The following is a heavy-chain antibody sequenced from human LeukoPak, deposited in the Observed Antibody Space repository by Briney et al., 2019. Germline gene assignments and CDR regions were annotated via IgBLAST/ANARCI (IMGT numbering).Heavy chain of an antibody. D-gene: IGHD6-19*01. CDR1: GGSLSGYY. CDR3: VQTTGWPGFDY. CDR2: IYDGVPT. V-gene: IGHV4-34*06. J-gene: IGHJ4*02. Sequence: PSETLSLTCAVYGGSLSGYYWSWIRQPPGKGLEWIGNIYDGVPTFFNPSLKSRVTISVDTSKGQFSLQLASVTAADTAVYYCVQTTGWPGFDYWGQGILVTVSS.